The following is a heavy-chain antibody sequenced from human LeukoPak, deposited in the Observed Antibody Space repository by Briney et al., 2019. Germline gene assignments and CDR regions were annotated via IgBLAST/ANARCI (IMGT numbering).Heavy chain of an antibody. CDR3: TEDRRAAPGMQVWFFDY. D-gene: IGHD6-13*01. J-gene: IGHJ4*02. CDR1: AFTFRSYV. CDR2: ISSGGGST. V-gene: IGHV3-23*01. Sequence: GGSLRLSCAAYAFTFRSYVMGWVRQAPGKGLEWVSAISSGGGSTYYADSVKGRFTISRDNSKNTLYLHMNSLRAEDTAVHPCTEDRRAAPGMQVWFFDYWGQGTLVTVSS.